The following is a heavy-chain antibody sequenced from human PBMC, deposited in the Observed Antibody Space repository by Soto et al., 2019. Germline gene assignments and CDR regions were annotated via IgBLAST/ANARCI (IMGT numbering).Heavy chain of an antibody. J-gene: IGHJ4*02. CDR1: RFTFSSYA. V-gene: IGHV3-23*01. CDR3: AKGAPPTGYYLPTYYFDY. CDR2: ISGSGGST. Sequence: PGGSLRLSCAASRFTFSSYAMSWVRQAPGKGLEWVSAISGSGGSTYYADSVKGRFTIPRDNSKNTLYLQMNSLRAEDTAVYYCAKGAPPTGYYLPTYYFDYWGQGTLVTVSS. D-gene: IGHD3-9*01.